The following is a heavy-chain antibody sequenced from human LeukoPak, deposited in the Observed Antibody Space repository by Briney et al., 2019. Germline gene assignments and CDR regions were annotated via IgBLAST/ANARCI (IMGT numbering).Heavy chain of an antibody. J-gene: IGHJ6*02. Sequence: GGSLRLSCAASGFTFSSYSMNWVRQAPGKGLEWVSSISSSSSYIYYADSVKGRFTISRDNAKNSLYLQMNSQRAEDTAVYYCARDRCGGDCYSAYYYGMDVWGQGTTVTVSS. CDR2: ISSSSSYI. V-gene: IGHV3-21*01. CDR1: GFTFSSYS. CDR3: ARDRCGGDCYSAYYYGMDV. D-gene: IGHD2-21*02.